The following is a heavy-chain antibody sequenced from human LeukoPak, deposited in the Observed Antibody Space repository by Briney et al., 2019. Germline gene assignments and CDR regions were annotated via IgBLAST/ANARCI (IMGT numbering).Heavy chain of an antibody. D-gene: IGHD3-16*01. CDR3: ARDGLGKDFSLDH. CDR2: IRHNGSNV. Sequence: PGGSLRLSCEASGFNIRDYYMSWVRQAPGKGLEWVGDIRHNGSNVYNVDLVRGRFTISRDIGKNSLFLQMNSLKDEDTAVYYCARDGLGKDFSLDHWGQGTLVSVSS. J-gene: IGHJ4*02. V-gene: IGHV3-7*04. CDR1: GFNIRDYY.